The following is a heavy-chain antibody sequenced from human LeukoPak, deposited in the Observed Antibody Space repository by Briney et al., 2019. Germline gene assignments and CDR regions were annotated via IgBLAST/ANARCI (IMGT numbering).Heavy chain of an antibody. J-gene: IGHJ6*02. Sequence: GASLKISCKSSGYSFTNYWIVWVRQMPGKGLEWMGIIYPGDSDTRYSPSFQGQVTISADKSINIAYLQWSSLKASDTAIYYCARLLTISYMDVWGQGTTVTVSS. V-gene: IGHV5-51*01. CDR3: ARLLTISYMDV. CDR1: GYSFTNYW. D-gene: IGHD3-3*01. CDR2: IYPGDSDT.